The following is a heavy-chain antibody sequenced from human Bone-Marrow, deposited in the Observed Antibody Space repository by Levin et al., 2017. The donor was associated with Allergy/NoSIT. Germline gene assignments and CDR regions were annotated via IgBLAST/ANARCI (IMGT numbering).Heavy chain of an antibody. CDR3: AKEVDGLAGTGDFLYGVDV. D-gene: IGHD6-19*01. CDR2: ISWNSGAI. CDR1: GFTFNDYG. Sequence: GGSLRLSCTASGFTFNDYGMHWVRQPPGKGLEWVAGISWNSGAIGYADSVRGRFIISRDNARNSLYLQMNRLRAAATAFYYCAKEVDGLAGTGDFLYGVDVWGQGTTVTVSS. V-gene: IGHV3-9*01. J-gene: IGHJ6*02.